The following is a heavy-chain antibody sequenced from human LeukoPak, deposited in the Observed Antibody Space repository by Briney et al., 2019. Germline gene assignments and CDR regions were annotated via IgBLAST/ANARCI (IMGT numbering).Heavy chain of an antibody. Sequence: SETLSLTCTVSGDSISSTSYYWGWLRQPPGKGLEWIGSIYYIGNTYYNPSLKSRVTIPVDTSKNQFSLNLTSVTAADTAVYYCARRRGSIFGVVIHYYFDYWGQGTLVTVSS. J-gene: IGHJ4*02. CDR2: IYYIGNT. CDR1: GDSISSTSYY. D-gene: IGHD3-3*01. CDR3: ARRRGSIFGVVIHYYFDY. V-gene: IGHV4-39*01.